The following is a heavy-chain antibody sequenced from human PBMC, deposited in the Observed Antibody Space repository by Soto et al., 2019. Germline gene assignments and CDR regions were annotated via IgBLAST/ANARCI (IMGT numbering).Heavy chain of an antibody. CDR1: GGSISSSSYY. CDR2: IYYSGST. V-gene: IGHV4-39*01. J-gene: IGHJ4*02. CDR3: ARRGSGSYYNEEVFDY. Sequence: SETLSLTCTVSGGSISSSSYYWGWIRQPPGKGLEWIGSIYYSGSTYYNPSLKSRVTISVDTSKNQFSLKLSSVTAADTAVYYCARRGSGSYYNEEVFDYWGQGTLVTVSS. D-gene: IGHD3-10*01.